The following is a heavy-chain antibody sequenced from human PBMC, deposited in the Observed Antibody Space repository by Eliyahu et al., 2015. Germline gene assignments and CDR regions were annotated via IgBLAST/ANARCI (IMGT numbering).Heavy chain of an antibody. CDR1: GITFSRSG. Sequence: SCAASGITFSRSGMHWVRQAPGKGLEWVAFKSYDGTETYYADSVKGRFTISRDNSKNAVFLQMNSLRAEDTAIYYCAKDKGLRSFDYWGQGALVTVSS. CDR2: KSYDGTET. V-gene: IGHV3-33*03. J-gene: IGHJ4*02. CDR3: AKDKGLRSFDY.